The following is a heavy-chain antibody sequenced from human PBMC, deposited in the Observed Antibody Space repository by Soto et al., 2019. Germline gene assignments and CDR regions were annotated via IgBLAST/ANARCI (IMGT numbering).Heavy chain of an antibody. Sequence: SETLSLTCNVSGGSISKFYWAWIRKTAGNGLEWMGRVYATGTTDYNPSLRSRVAMSVDISKKTFSLRLRSVTGADSGGYYCVRDGSKSLSDWF. D-gene: IGHD6-19*01. CDR3: VRDGSKSLSDWF. V-gene: IGHV4-4*07. J-gene: IGHJ5*01. CDR2: VYATGTT. CDR1: GGSISKFY.